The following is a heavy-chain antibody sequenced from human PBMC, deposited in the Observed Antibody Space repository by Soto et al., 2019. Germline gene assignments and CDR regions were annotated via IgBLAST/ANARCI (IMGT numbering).Heavy chain of an antibody. CDR1: GYTFTRDQ. CDR2: IDPSGGKT. Sequence: ASVKVSCKASGYTFTRDQIHWVRQAPGQGLEWMGMIDPSGGKTNYAQKFQGRVTMTRDTSTSTVYMALSSLRSEDTAIYFCGRVMRSLLSITALDTWGQGTLVTVSS. J-gene: IGHJ5*02. V-gene: IGHV1-46*01. D-gene: IGHD3-10*01. CDR3: GRVMRSLLSITALDT.